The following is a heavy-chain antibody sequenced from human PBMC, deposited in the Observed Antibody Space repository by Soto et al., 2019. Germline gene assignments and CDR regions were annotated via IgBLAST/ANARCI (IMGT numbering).Heavy chain of an antibody. CDR3: ARVDDNYSSSRRSDY. J-gene: IGHJ4*02. Sequence: ASVKVSCKASGYTFTSYGISWVRQAPGQGLEWMGWISAYNGNTNYAQKLQGRVTMTTDTSTSTAYMELRSLRSDDTAVYYCARVDDNYSSSRRSDYWGQGTLVTVSS. D-gene: IGHD6-6*01. CDR1: GYTFTSYG. CDR2: ISAYNGNT. V-gene: IGHV1-18*01.